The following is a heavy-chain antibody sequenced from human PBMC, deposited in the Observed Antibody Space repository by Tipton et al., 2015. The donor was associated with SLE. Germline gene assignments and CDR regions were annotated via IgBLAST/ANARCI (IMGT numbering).Heavy chain of an antibody. V-gene: IGHV4-4*07. CDR3: ARERVTTFHWYFDV. D-gene: IGHD3-16*01. J-gene: IGHJ2*01. CDR2: IHNSGST. CDR1: GGSIGDYY. Sequence: TLSLTCTVSGGSIGDYYWSWIRQPAGKGMEWIGRIHNSGSTNFNPSLESRVTMSVDTSKNQFSLQLDSVTAADTAVYYCARERVTTFHWYFDVWGRGTLITVSS.